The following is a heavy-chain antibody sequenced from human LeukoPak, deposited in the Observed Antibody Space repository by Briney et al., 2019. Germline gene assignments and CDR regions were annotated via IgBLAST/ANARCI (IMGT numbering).Heavy chain of an antibody. Sequence: ASVKVSCKASGYTLTRYGITWVRQAPGQGLEWMGWISGYNGETNYAQKFQGRVTMTTDTSTSTAYMELRSLRFDDTAMYYCARDREDYDSGNHNWFDPWGQGTQVTVSS. CDR1: GYTLTRYG. V-gene: IGHV1-18*01. J-gene: IGHJ5*02. D-gene: IGHD3-10*01. CDR2: ISGYNGET. CDR3: ARDREDYDSGNHNWFDP.